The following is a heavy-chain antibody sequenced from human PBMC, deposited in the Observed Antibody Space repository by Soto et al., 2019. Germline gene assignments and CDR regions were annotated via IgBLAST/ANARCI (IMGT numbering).Heavy chain of an antibody. V-gene: IGHV4-4*07. Sequence: PSETLSLTCTVSGGSISSYYWSWIRQPAGKGLEWIGRIYTSGSTNYNPSLKSRVTMSVDTSKNQFSLKLSSVTATDTAVYYCARGSSGYYYDNYFDYWGQGTLVTVSS. CDR1: GGSISSYY. D-gene: IGHD3-22*01. CDR3: ARGSSGYYYDNYFDY. CDR2: IYTSGST. J-gene: IGHJ4*02.